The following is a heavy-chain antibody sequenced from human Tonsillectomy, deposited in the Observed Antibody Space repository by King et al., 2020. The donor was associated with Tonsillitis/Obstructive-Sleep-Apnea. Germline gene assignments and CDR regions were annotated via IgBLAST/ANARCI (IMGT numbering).Heavy chain of an antibody. CDR2: IKHGGSDT. CDR3: ARESRGYCSSTSCEGGAFDI. V-gene: IGHV3-7*03. CDR1: GFTFSSYW. J-gene: IGHJ3*02. Sequence: VQLVESGGGLVQPGGSLRLSCAASGFTFSSYWMSWVRQAPGKGLEWVANIKHGGSDTYYVDHVKGRFTLSRDNAKNSLFLQMNNLRAEDTALFYCARESRGYCSSTSCEGGAFDIWGQGTMVTVSS. D-gene: IGHD2-2*01.